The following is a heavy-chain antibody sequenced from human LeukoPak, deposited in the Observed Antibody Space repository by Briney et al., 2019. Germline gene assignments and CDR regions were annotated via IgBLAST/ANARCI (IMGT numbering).Heavy chain of an antibody. CDR3: TRDIREVGATHYFDY. V-gene: IGHV4-59*01. CDR1: GGSITSYY. CDR2: IHFSGSA. D-gene: IGHD1-26*01. Sequence: SDTLSLTCTVSGGSITSYYWSWIRQPPGEELEYIGQIHFSGSANYNPSLESRVAMSLDASKNQFSLKVSSVTAADTAIYYCTRDIREVGATHYFDYWGQGSLVTVSS. J-gene: IGHJ4*02.